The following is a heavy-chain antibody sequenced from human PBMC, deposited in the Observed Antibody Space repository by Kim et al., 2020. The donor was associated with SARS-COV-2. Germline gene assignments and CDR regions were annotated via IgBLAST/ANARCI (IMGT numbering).Heavy chain of an antibody. CDR3: ASSIYYDSSGFDY. V-gene: IGHV4-59*01. Sequence: YNPTLKSRVPISVDTSKNQFSLKLSSVTAADTAVYYCASSIYYDSSGFDYWGQGTLVTVSS. J-gene: IGHJ4*02. D-gene: IGHD3-22*01.